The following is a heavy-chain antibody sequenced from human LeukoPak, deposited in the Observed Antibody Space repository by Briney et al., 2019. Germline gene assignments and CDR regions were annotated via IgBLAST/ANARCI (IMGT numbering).Heavy chain of an antibody. D-gene: IGHD3-22*01. Sequence: PGGSLRLSCVASGLTFSRFEMNWVRQAPGKGLEWVSYISSNGSTIYYADSVKGRFTISRDNAKNSLYLQMNSLRAEDTAVYYCARVDYYDRRMDVWGQGTTVTVSS. J-gene: IGHJ6*02. CDR2: ISSNGSTI. CDR1: GLTFSRFE. CDR3: ARVDYYDRRMDV. V-gene: IGHV3-48*03.